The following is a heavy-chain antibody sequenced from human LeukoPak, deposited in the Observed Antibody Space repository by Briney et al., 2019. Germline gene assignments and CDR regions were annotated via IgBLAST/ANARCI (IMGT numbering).Heavy chain of an antibody. CDR1: GFTFSSYA. Sequence: SGGSLRLSCAGSGFTFSSYAMSWVRQAPGKGLEWVSGISSGGGSTYYADSVKGRFTISRDNSKNTLYLQMNSLRAEDTAVYYCAKNSGSYSADDFDYWGQGTLVTVSS. CDR3: AKNSGSYSADDFDY. J-gene: IGHJ4*02. D-gene: IGHD1-26*01. CDR2: ISSGGGST. V-gene: IGHV3-23*01.